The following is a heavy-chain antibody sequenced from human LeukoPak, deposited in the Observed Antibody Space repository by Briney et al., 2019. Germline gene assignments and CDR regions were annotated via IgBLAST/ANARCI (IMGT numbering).Heavy chain of an antibody. J-gene: IGHJ4*02. CDR3: ARDWLQLGY. Sequence: PGGSLTLSCAASGFSVSNYEMNWVRQAPGKGLEWISYISSSGSVKFYADSVKGRFTISRDNAKNSLHLQMNSLRAEDTAIYYCARDWLQLGYWGQGTLVTVSS. V-gene: IGHV3-48*03. D-gene: IGHD5-24*01. CDR1: GFSVSNYE. CDR2: ISSSGSVK.